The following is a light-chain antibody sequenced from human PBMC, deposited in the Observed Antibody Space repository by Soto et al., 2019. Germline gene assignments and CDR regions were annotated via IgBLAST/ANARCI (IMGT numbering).Light chain of an antibody. CDR2: EVN. J-gene: IGLJ2*01. CDR3: SSYTGSNTLV. CDR1: SSDVGAYNY. Sequence: QSALTQPASVSGSPGQSITISCTGTSSDVGAYNYVSWYQQHPGKAPKLMIFEVNNRPSGVSDRFSGSKSGNTASLAISGLQAEDEADYYCSSYTGSNTLVFGGGTQLTVL. V-gene: IGLV2-14*01.